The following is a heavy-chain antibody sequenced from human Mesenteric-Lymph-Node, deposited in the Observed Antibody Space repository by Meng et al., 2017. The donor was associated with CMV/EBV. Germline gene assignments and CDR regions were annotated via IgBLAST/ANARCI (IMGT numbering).Heavy chain of an antibody. J-gene: IGHJ6*02. CDR2: IYSGDSDT. Sequence: GESLKISCKGSGYTFTSYWIGWVRQMPGRGLEWMGIIYSGDSDTRYSPSFQGHVIISVDTSISTAYLQWSSLRSEDTAVYYCARGSFRNYDSYYYYGMDVWGQGTTVTVSS. D-gene: IGHD1-7*01. V-gene: IGHV5-51*01. CDR3: ARGSFRNYDSYYYYGMDV. CDR1: GYTFTSYW.